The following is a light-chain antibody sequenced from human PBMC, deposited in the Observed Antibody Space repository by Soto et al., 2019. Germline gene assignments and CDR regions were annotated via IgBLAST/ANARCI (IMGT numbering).Light chain of an antibody. CDR2: DVN. V-gene: IGLV2-14*03. CDR1: SSDVGGYNS. Sequence: QSVLTQPASVSGSPGQSIAISCTGTSSDVGGYNSVSWYQQYPGKAPKLMIHDVNNRPSGVSNRFSGSKSGNTASLTISGLQAEDEADYYCSSYTSSSADVFGSGTKVTVL. J-gene: IGLJ1*01. CDR3: SSYTSSSADV.